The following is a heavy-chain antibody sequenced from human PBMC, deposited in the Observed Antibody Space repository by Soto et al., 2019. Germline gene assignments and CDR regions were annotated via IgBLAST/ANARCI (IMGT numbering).Heavy chain of an antibody. J-gene: IGHJ4*02. D-gene: IGHD6-13*01. CDR3: ARRGPGTYFDY. Sequence: PGGSLRPSFGTSGFTFCSYALEWVPQAPGKGLEWVSVISGSGDSTYYADSVKGRFTISRDNSKNTLYLQMNSLRAEDTAVYYCARRGPGTYFDYWGQGTLVTVSS. CDR2: ISGSGDST. CDR1: GFTFCSYA. V-gene: IGHV3-23*01.